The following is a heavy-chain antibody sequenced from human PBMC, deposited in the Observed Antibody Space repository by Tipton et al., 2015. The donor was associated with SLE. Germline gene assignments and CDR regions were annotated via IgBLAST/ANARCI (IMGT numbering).Heavy chain of an antibody. Sequence: LRLSCTVSGGPTSSYYWGWIRQPPGKGLEWIASIYYSGTINYNPSLKSRVTMSIDMSKNQFSLSLTSVTAADTAIYYCARDTYFGLDVWGQGTTVTVSS. D-gene: IGHD5-18*01. J-gene: IGHJ6*02. CDR1: GGPTSSYY. V-gene: IGHV4-59*08. CDR3: ARDTYFGLDV. CDR2: IYYSGTI.